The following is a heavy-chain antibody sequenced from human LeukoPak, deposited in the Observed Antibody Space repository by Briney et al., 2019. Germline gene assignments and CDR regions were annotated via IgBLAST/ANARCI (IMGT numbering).Heavy chain of an antibody. J-gene: IGHJ6*02. CDR3: ASPSGHYDFWSGYYTHYYGMDV. CDR1: GFTFSSYW. D-gene: IGHD3-3*01. Sequence: GGSLRLSCAASGFTFSSYWMHWVRQAPGKGLVWVSRINSDGSSASYADSVKGRFTISRDNSKNTLYLQMNSLRAEDTAVYYCASPSGHYDFWSGYYTHYYGMDVWGQGTTVTVSS. V-gene: IGHV3-74*01. CDR2: INSDGSSA.